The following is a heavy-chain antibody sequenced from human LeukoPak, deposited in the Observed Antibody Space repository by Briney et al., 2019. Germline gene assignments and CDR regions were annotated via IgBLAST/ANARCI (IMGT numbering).Heavy chain of an antibody. CDR2: ISGSGGST. V-gene: IGHV3-23*01. CDR1: GFTFSSYA. J-gene: IGHJ4*02. CDR3: AKTRGVRGGLSYYFDY. Sequence: GGSLRLSCAASGFTFSSYAMSWVRQAPGKGLEWVSAISGSGGSTYYADSVKGRFTISRDNSKSTLYLQMNSLRAEDTAVYYCAKTRGVRGGLSYYFDYWGQGTLVTVSS. D-gene: IGHD3-10*02.